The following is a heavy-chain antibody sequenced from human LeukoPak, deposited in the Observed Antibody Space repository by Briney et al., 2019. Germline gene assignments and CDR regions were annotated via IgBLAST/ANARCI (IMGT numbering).Heavy chain of an antibody. J-gene: IGHJ4*02. Sequence: PGGSLRLSCAASGFTFSSYGMHWVRQAPGKRLEWVAFIRYDGSNKYYADSVKGRFTISRDNSKNTLYLQMNSLRAEDTAVYYCAKDAASIVGDKGLDYWGQGNLVTASS. D-gene: IGHD1-26*01. CDR2: IRYDGSNK. CDR1: GFTFSSYG. V-gene: IGHV3-30*02. CDR3: AKDAASIVGDKGLDY.